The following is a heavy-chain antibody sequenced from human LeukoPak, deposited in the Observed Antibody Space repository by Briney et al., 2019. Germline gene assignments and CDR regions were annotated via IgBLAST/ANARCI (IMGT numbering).Heavy chain of an antibody. J-gene: IGHJ4*02. V-gene: IGHV3-53*01. D-gene: IGHD1-26*01. CDR2: IYSGGST. Sequence: GGSLRLSCAASGFTVSSNYMSWVRQAPGKGLEWVSVIYSGGSTYYADSVKGRFTISRDNSKNTLYLQTNSLRAEDTAVYYCARGVVGATSDLDYWGQGTLVTVSS. CDR3: ARGVVGATSDLDY. CDR1: GFTVSSNY.